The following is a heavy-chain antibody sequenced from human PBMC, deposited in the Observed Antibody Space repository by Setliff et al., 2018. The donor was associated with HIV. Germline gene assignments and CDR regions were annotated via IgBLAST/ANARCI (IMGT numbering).Heavy chain of an antibody. CDR3: ATGGDSSSWYWGRWFDP. Sequence: SETLSLTCAVYGGSFSGYYWSWIRQPPGKGLEWIGYIYYSGATNYNPSLKSRVTISVDTSKNQFSLKLSSVTAADTAVYYCATGGDSSSWYWGRWFDPWGQGTLVTVSS. J-gene: IGHJ5*02. D-gene: IGHD6-13*01. CDR2: IYYSGAT. CDR1: GGSFSGYY. V-gene: IGHV4-59*08.